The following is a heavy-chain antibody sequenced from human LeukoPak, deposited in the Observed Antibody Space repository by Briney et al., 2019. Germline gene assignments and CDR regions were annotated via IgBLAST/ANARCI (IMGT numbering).Heavy chain of an antibody. D-gene: IGHD1-14*01. V-gene: IGHV3-49*01. CDR1: GFTFGDYA. CDR3: TRLMAPAEPDAFDI. Sequence: GGSLRLSCTASGFTFGDYAMSWFRQAPGKGLEWVGFIRSKAYGGTTEYAASVKGRFTISRDGSKSIAYLQMNSLKTEDTAVYYCTRLMAPAEPDAFDIWGQGTMVTVSS. J-gene: IGHJ3*02. CDR2: IRSKAYGGTT.